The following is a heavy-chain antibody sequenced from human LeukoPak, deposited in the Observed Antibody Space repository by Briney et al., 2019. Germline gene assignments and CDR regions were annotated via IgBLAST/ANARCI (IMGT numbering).Heavy chain of an antibody. D-gene: IGHD3-22*01. Sequence: GASVKVSCKASGYTFTSYDINWVRQATGQGLEWMGWMNPNSGNTGYAQKFQGGVTITRNTSISTAYMELSSLRSEDTAVYYCVTYYYDSSGYSIFDYWGQGTLVTVSS. CDR2: MNPNSGNT. V-gene: IGHV1-8*03. J-gene: IGHJ4*02. CDR1: GYTFTSYD. CDR3: VTYYYDSSGYSIFDY.